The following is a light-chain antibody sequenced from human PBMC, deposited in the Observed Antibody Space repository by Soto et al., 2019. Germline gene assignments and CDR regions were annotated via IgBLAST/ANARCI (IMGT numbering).Light chain of an antibody. J-gene: IGLJ2*01. Sequence: QSVLTQPASVSGSPGQSITISCTGTSSDVGAYKYVSWYQQHPGKGPRLMIYDVSNRPSGVSTRFSGSKFGNTASLTISGLQAEDEADYYCSSYTTSSTVVFGGGTKLTVL. V-gene: IGLV2-14*01. CDR2: DVS. CDR3: SSYTTSSTVV. CDR1: SSDVGAYKY.